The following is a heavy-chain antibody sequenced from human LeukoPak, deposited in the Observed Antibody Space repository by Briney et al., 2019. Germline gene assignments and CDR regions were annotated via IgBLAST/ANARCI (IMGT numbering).Heavy chain of an antibody. J-gene: IGHJ3*02. Sequence: GGSLRLSCAASGFTFSSYSMNWVRQAPGKGLEWVSSISSSSSYIYYADSVKGRFTISRDNAKNSLYLQMNSLRAEDTAVNYCARDGTVAGHNDAFDIWGQGTMVTVSS. CDR1: GFTFSSYS. CDR3: ARDGTVAGHNDAFDI. V-gene: IGHV3-21*01. D-gene: IGHD1-26*01. CDR2: ISSSSSYI.